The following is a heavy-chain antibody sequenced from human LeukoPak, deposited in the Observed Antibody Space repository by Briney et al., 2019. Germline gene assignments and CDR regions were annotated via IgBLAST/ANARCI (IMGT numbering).Heavy chain of an antibody. V-gene: IGHV4-38-2*02. D-gene: IGHD7-27*01. J-gene: IGHJ4*02. CDR1: GYSISSGYY. Sequence: SETLSLTCTVSGYSISSGYYSGWIRQPPGKGLGWIGSIYHSGSTYYNPSLKSRVTISVDTSKNQFSLKLSSVTAADTAVYYCARGFRGDNFDYWGQGTLVTVS. CDR3: ARGFRGDNFDY. CDR2: IYHSGST.